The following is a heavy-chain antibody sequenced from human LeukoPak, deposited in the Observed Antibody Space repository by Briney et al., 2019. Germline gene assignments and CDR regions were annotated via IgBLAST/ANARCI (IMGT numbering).Heavy chain of an antibody. CDR1: GYTFTSYA. V-gene: IGHV1-3*01. J-gene: IGHJ3*02. Sequence: GASVKVSCKASGYTFTSYAMHWVRQAPGQRLEWIGWINAGNGNTKYSQKFQGRVTITRDTSASTAYMELSSLRSEDTAVYYCARLDTAMGPYAFDIWGQGTMVTVSS. CDR2: INAGNGNT. CDR3: ARLDTAMGPYAFDI. D-gene: IGHD5-18*01.